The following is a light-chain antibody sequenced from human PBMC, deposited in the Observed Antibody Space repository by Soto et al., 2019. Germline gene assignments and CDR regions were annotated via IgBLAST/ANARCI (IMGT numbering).Light chain of an antibody. CDR3: QQHETLIT. CDR2: AAS. Sequence: DIVMTQSPLSLPVTPGEPASISCRASQSVSTNSLAWYQQKPGQAPRPLIYAASSRATGIPVRFSGSGSGTDFTLTISRLEPEDFAVYYCQQHETLITFGQGTRLEIK. CDR1: QSVSTNS. V-gene: IGKV3-20*01. J-gene: IGKJ5*01.